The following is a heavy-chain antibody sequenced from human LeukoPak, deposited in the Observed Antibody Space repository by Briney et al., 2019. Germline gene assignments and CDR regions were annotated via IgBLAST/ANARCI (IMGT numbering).Heavy chain of an antibody. V-gene: IGHV3-23*01. CDR1: GFTFSIYA. J-gene: IGHJ3*02. CDR3: AKESRGGAFDI. CDR2: ISGSGGST. Sequence: PGGCLRLSCAASGFTFSIYAMSWVRQVPGKGLEWVSAISGSGGSTYYADSVKGRFNISRDNSKNPLYLQIDGLRAEDTAVYYCAKESRGGAFDIWGQGTMVTVSS. D-gene: IGHD2-2*01.